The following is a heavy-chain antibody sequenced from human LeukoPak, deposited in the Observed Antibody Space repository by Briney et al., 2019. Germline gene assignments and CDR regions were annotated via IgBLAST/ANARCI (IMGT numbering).Heavy chain of an antibody. D-gene: IGHD3-22*01. V-gene: IGHV1-2*02. CDR1: GYTFTGYY. Sequence: ASVKVSSKASGYTFTGYYMHWVRQAPGQGLEWMGWINPNSGGTNYAQKFQGRVTMTRDTSISTAYMELSRLRSDDTAVYYCARDYYDSSGYRPGDYYYYMDVWGKGTTVTISS. CDR2: INPNSGGT. J-gene: IGHJ6*03. CDR3: ARDYYDSSGYRPGDYYYYMDV.